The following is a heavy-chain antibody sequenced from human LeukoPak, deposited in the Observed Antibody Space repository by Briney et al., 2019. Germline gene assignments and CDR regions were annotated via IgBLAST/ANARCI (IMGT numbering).Heavy chain of an antibody. CDR2: INPNSGGT. J-gene: IGHJ6*03. V-gene: IGHV1-2*06. D-gene: IGHD6-13*01. Sequence: ASVKVSCKASGYTFTVYYMHWVRQAPGQGLEWMGRINPNSGGTNYAQKFQGRVTMTRDTSISTAYMELNRLRSDDTAVYYCARQQLGFYYYMDVWGKGTTVTVSS. CDR3: ARQQLGFYYYMDV. CDR1: GYTFTVYY.